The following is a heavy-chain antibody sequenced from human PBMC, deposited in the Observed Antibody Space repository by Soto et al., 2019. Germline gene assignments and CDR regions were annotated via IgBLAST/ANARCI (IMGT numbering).Heavy chain of an antibody. CDR3: ARRGYGSRWPNVYMDV. CDR2: ISNNGAHT. Sequence: EAQLVESGGGLVQPGGSLRLSCAASGFTFSNYEMHWVRQAPGKGLEYVSGISNNGAHTDYAKSVKGRFTISRDNSGNTLYLQMGSLRAADMALYYCARRGYGSRWPNVYMDVWGKGTTVTVSS. D-gene: IGHD6-13*01. CDR1: GFTFSNYE. J-gene: IGHJ6*03. V-gene: IGHV3-64*01.